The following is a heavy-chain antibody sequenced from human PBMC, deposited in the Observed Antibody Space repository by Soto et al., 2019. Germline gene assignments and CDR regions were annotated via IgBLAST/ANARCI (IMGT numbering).Heavy chain of an antibody. D-gene: IGHD6-13*01. J-gene: IGHJ6*02. V-gene: IGHV3-30-3*01. CDR1: GFTFSSYA. CDR2: ISYDGSNK. CDR3: AREDRRIAAAEPYYYYGMDV. Sequence: QVQLVESGGGVVQPGRSLRLSCAASGFTFSSYAMHWVRQAPGKGLEWVAVISYDGSNKYYADSVNSRFTISRDNSKNTLYLQMNSLRAEDTAVYYCAREDRRIAAAEPYYYYGMDVWGQGTTVTVSS.